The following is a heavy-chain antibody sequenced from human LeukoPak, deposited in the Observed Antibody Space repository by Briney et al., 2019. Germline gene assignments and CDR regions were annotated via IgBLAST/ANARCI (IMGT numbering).Heavy chain of an antibody. CDR2: LSGDGITT. CDR1: DFTFSSHW. V-gene: IGHV3-74*01. J-gene: IGHJ4*02. Sequence: RPGGSLRLSCAASDFTFSSHWMYWVRQAPGEGLVWVARLSGDGITTGHAGYVQGTFTISRDNAKNPLYLQMNSLGVEDTALYYCARRIASSRSVAIDLWGQGTLVAVSS. D-gene: IGHD2-2*01. CDR3: ARRIASSRSVAIDL.